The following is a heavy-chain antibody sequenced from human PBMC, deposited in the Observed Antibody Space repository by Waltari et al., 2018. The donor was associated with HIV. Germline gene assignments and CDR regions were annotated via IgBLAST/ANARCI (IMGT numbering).Heavy chain of an antibody. D-gene: IGHD2-2*01. J-gene: IGHJ4*02. CDR3: ARVYSSTTGRALDY. CDR1: GFIFRIYW. Sequence: EVQLVESGGGLVQPGGSLRLSCVGSGFIFRIYWMTWVRQAPGKGLEWVSNIKQDGREKNYVDSVAGRFSISRDNANNSLYLQLNSLRDEDTAVYYCARVYSSTTGRALDYWGQGALVTVSS. CDR2: IKQDGREK. V-gene: IGHV3-7*01.